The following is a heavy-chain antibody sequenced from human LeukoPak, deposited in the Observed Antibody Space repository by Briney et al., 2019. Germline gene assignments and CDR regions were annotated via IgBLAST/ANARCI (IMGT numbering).Heavy chain of an antibody. Sequence: GGSLRLSCAASGFTFSSYGMHWVRQAPGKGLEWVAVISYDGSNKYYADSVKGRFTISRDNSKNTLYLQMNSLRAEDTAVYYCAKWSVQYYDILTGLGYWGQGTLVTVSS. V-gene: IGHV3-30*18. CDR2: ISYDGSNK. CDR3: AKWSVQYYDILTGLGY. J-gene: IGHJ4*02. CDR1: GFTFSSYG. D-gene: IGHD3-9*01.